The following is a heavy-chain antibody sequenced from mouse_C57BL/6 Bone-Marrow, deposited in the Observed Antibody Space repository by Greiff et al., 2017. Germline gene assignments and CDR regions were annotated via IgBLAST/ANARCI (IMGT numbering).Heavy chain of an antibody. Sequence: QVQLKESGPELVKPGASVKISCKASGYAFSSSWMNWVKQRPGKGLEWIGRIYPGDGDTNYNGKFKGKATLTADKSSSTAYMQLSSLTSEDSAVYFCARWDYSNRTGAMDYWGQGTSVTVSS. J-gene: IGHJ4*01. CDR3: ARWDYSNRTGAMDY. CDR2: IYPGDGDT. D-gene: IGHD2-5*01. V-gene: IGHV1-82*01. CDR1: GYAFSSSW.